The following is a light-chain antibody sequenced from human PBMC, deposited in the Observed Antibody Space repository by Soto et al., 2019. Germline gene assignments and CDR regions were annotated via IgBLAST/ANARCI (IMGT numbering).Light chain of an antibody. CDR3: SSYTSSITPYV. J-gene: IGLJ1*01. Sequence: QSALTQPASVSGSPGQSITISCTGSSSDVGRYNLVSWYQQHPGKAPKLMIYEGSQRPSGVSNRFSGSKSGNTASLTISGLQPEDEAEYYCSSYTSSITPYVFGTGTKVTVL. CDR1: SSDVGRYNL. CDR2: EGS. V-gene: IGLV2-14*02.